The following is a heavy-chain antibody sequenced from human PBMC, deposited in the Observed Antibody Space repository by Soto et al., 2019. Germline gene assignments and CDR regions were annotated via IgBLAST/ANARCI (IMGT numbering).Heavy chain of an antibody. CDR2: IIPIFGTA. D-gene: IGHD5-18*01. V-gene: IGHV1-69*13. CDR3: ARDWIQLWWGYFDY. CDR1: GGTFSSYA. J-gene: IGHJ4*02. Sequence: ASVKVSCKASGGTFSSYAISWVRQAPGQGLEWVGGIIPIFGTANYAQKFQGRVTITADESTSTAHMELSSLRSEDTAVYYCARDWIQLWWGYFDYWGQGTLVTVSS.